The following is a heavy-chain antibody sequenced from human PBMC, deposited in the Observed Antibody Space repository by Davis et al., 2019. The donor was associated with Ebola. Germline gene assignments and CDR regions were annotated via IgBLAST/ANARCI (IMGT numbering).Heavy chain of an antibody. CDR1: GGSISSTNW. CDR3: ARENYYGSGDYYHDAFDI. CDR2: IYHSGSA. Sequence: PSETLSLTCAVSGGSISSTNWWRWVRQPPGKGLEWIGEIYHSGSANYNPSLKSRVTISVDTSKNQISLKLSSVTAADTAVYYCARENYYGSGDYYHDAFDIWGQGTMVTVSS. D-gene: IGHD3-22*01. J-gene: IGHJ3*02. V-gene: IGHV4-4*02.